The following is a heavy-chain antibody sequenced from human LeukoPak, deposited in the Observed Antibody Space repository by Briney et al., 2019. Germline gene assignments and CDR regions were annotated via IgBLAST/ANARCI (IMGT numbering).Heavy chain of an antibody. CDR2: IYYSGST. J-gene: IGHJ4*02. D-gene: IGHD3-9*01. CDR3: ARGSADFDWLLYFDY. CDR1: GGSISSGDYY. V-gene: IGHV4-30-4*01. Sequence: PSQTLSLTCTVSGGSISSGDYYWSWIRPPPGKGLEWIGYIYYSGSTYYNPSLKSRVTISVDTSKNQFSPKLSSVTAADTAVYYCARGSADFDWLLYFDYWGQGTLVTVSS.